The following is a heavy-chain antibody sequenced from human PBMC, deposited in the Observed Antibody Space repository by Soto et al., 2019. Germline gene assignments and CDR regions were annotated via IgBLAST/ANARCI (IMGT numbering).Heavy chain of an antibody. CDR3: VTLQFSRWFY. D-gene: IGHD4-4*01. CDR2: TKHKAASYTT. Sequence: LRLSCAASGFTFSSFGMHWVRQAPGKGLEWVGRTKHKAASYTTDYAASVNGRFTISRDDSKNSLYLQMNSLKTEDTAMYYCVTLQFSRWFYWGLGXLVTVSS. CDR1: GFTFSSFG. V-gene: IGHV3-72*01. J-gene: IGHJ4*02.